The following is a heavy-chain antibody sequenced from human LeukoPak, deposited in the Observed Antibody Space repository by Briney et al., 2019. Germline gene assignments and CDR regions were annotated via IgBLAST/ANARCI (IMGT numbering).Heavy chain of an antibody. CDR1: GFTFSSYS. CDR2: ISSSSSYI. CDR3: ASNRSNLNYFDY. D-gene: IGHD3-9*01. J-gene: IGHJ4*02. V-gene: IGHV3-21*01. Sequence: GGSLRLSCAASGFTFSSYSMTWVRQAPGKGLEWVSSISSSSSYIYYADSVKGRFTISRDNAKNSLYLQMNSLRAEDTAVYYCASNRSNLNYFDYWGQGTLVTVSS.